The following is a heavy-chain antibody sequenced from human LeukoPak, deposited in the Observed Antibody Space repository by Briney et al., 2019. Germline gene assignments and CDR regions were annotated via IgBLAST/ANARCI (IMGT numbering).Heavy chain of an antibody. J-gene: IGHJ6*04. CDR1: GFTSRKHG. Sequence: AGSLRLSCAASGFTSRKHGLHWVRQAPGKGLHWVAIIWYDGSKKYSADSVKGRFTISRDTSKNALYLQMNSLRADDTAVYYCTRDPTPNCGGDCYSNGMDVWGKGTTVTVSS. V-gene: IGHV3-33*01. CDR3: TRDPTPNCGGDCYSNGMDV. CDR2: IWYDGSKK. D-gene: IGHD2-21*02.